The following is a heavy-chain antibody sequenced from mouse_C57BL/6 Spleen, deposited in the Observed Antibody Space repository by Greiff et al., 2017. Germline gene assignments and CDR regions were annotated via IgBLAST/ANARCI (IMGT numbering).Heavy chain of an antibody. Sequence: EVQVVESGPGLVKPSQSLSLTCSVTGYSITSGYYWNWIRQFPGNKLEWMGYISYDGSNNYNPSLKNRISITRDTSKNQFFLKLNSVTTEDTATYYCAREGLLRYYFDYWGQGTTLTVSS. CDR3: AREGLLRYYFDY. CDR1: GYSITSGYY. J-gene: IGHJ2*01. CDR2: ISYDGSN. V-gene: IGHV3-6*01. D-gene: IGHD1-1*01.